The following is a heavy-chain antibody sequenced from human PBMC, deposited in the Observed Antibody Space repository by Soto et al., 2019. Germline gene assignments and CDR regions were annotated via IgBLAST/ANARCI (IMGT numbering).Heavy chain of an antibody. Sequence: PSETLSLTCTVSGGSISSYYWSWIRQPAGKGLEWIGRIYTSGSTNYNPSLKSRVTMSVDTSKNQFSLKLSSVTAADTAVYYCARDPPPNWGNLYYYYYGMDVWGQGTTVTVSS. J-gene: IGHJ6*02. D-gene: IGHD7-27*01. V-gene: IGHV4-4*07. CDR1: GGSISSYY. CDR2: IYTSGST. CDR3: ARDPPPNWGNLYYYYYGMDV.